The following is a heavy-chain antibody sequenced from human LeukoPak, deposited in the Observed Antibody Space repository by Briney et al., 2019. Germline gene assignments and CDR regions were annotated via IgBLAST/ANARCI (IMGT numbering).Heavy chain of an antibody. CDR3: ATKSIEDSYGPGYHYYGMDV. J-gene: IGHJ6*02. CDR2: IIPIFGTA. V-gene: IGHV1-69*06. CDR1: GGTFSSYA. D-gene: IGHD5-18*01. Sequence: SVKVSCKASGGTFSSYAISWVRQAPGQGLEWMGGIIPIFGTANYAQKFQGRVTITADKSTSTAYMELSSLRSEDTAVYYCATKSIEDSYGPGYHYYGMDVWGQGTTVTVSS.